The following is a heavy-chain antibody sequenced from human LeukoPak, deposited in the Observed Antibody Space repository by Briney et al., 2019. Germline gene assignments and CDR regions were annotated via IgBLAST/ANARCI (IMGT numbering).Heavy chain of an antibody. Sequence: GGSLRLSCAVSGLTFSNYAMSWVRQAPGKGLEWVSGTSGSSGSTYYADSVKGRFTISRDNSKNTLYLQMNSLRAEDTAVYYCAKELRYSESLFDYWGQGALVTVSS. J-gene: IGHJ4*02. V-gene: IGHV3-23*01. CDR2: TSGSSGST. CDR1: GLTFSNYA. CDR3: AKELRYSESLFDY. D-gene: IGHD2-21*01.